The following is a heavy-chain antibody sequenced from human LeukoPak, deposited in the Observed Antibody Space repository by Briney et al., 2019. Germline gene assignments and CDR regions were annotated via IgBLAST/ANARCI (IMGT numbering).Heavy chain of an antibody. D-gene: IGHD4-23*01. Sequence: SETLTLTCTVSGGSISSYYWSWIRQPAGKGLEWIGRIHTSGSTNYNPSLKSRVTISVDKSKNQFSLKLSSVTAADTAVYYCAREVRGNPTHFDYWGQGTLVTVSS. CDR3: AREVRGNPTHFDY. CDR2: IHTSGST. J-gene: IGHJ4*02. V-gene: IGHV4-4*07. CDR1: GGSISSYY.